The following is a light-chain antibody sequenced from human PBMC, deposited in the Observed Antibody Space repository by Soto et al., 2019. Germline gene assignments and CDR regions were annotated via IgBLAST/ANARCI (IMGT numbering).Light chain of an antibody. CDR3: QSYDSSLSGRYLHV. CDR2: DVS. CDR1: SSDVGRYNL. Sequence: QSALAQPASVSGSPGQSITISCTRTSSDVGRYNLVSWYQQHPGKAPKLLIYDVSKRPSGVPDRFSGSKSGTSASLAITGLQAEDEADYYCQSYDSSLSGRYLHVFVTGTKVTVL. J-gene: IGLJ1*01. V-gene: IGLV2-14*02.